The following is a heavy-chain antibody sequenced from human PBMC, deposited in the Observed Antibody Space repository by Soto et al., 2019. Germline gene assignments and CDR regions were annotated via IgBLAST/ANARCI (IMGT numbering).Heavy chain of an antibody. CDR2: ISGSGGST. D-gene: IGHD2-15*01. J-gene: IGHJ4*02. CDR1: GFTFSSYA. CDR3: AKSPLYCSGGSCYSEFDY. Sequence: EVQLLESGGGLVQPGGSLRLSCAASGFTFSSYAMSWVRQAPGKGLEWVSAISGSGGSTYYADSVKGRFTISRDNSKNTLYLQMNSLRAEDTAVYYCAKSPLYCSGGSCYSEFDYWGQGTLVTVSS. V-gene: IGHV3-23*01.